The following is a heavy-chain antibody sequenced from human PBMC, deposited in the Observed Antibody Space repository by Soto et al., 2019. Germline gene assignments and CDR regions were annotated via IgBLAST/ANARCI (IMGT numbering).Heavy chain of an antibody. Sequence: QVQLVQSGGGVVQPGTSLRLSCAASGFIFSDYVMYWFRQTPGKGLEWMAVISYDGTNKHYANSVKGRFFISGDNSNNTLYLQMSSLRPEDSAIYYCARANTGRYQGACDVWGRGTLVAVSS. V-gene: IGHV3-30*04. CDR3: ARANTGRYQGACDV. CDR1: GFIFSDYV. D-gene: IGHD2-8*02. CDR2: ISYDGTNK. J-gene: IGHJ3*01.